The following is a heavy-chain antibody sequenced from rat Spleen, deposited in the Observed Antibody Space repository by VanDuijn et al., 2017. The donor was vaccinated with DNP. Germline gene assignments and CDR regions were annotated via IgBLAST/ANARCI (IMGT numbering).Heavy chain of an antibody. CDR2: ISYDGGST. D-gene: IGHD4-2*01. V-gene: IGHV5-22*01. CDR1: GFTFSDYY. Sequence: EVQLVESGGGLMQPGRSLKLSCAASGFTFSDYYMAWVRQAPTKGLEWVAYISYDGGSTYYGDSVKGRFTISRDNAKSTLYLQMNSLRSEDMATYYCARPGLGTIDYWCQGVMVTVSS. CDR3: ARPGLGTIDY. J-gene: IGHJ2*01.